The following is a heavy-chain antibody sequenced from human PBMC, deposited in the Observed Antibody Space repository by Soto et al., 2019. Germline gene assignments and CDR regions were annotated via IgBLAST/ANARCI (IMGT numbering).Heavy chain of an antibody. D-gene: IGHD2-15*01. J-gene: IGHJ6*02. V-gene: IGHV3-23*01. CDR2: ISGSGGST. CDR1: GFTFSSYA. CDR3: AKGLYCSGGSCYSGYYYGMDV. Sequence: GGSLRLSCAASGFTFSSYAMSWVRQAPGKGLEWVSAISGSGGSTYYADSVKGRFTISRDNSKNTLYLQMNSLRAEDTAVYYCAKGLYCSGGSCYSGYYYGMDVWGQGTTVTVSS.